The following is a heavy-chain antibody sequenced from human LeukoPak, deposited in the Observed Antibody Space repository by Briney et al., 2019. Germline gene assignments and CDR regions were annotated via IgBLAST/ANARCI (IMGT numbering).Heavy chain of an antibody. CDR1: GITLANYG. D-gene: IGHD3-22*01. Sequence: PGGSLRLSCVVSGITLANYGMSWVRQAPGKGLEWVAGVSGSGGSTNYADFVKGRFTISRDNPKNTLYLQMNSLRAEDTAVYFCARRGVVIRVILVGFHKEAYYFDSWGQGALVTVSS. CDR2: VSGSGGST. CDR3: ARRGVVIRVILVGFHKEAYYFDS. V-gene: IGHV3-23*01. J-gene: IGHJ4*02.